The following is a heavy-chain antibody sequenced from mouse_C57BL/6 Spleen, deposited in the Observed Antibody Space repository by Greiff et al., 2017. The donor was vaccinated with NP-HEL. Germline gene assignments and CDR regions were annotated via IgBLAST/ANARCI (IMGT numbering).Heavy chain of an antibody. CDR2: ISSGSSTI. CDR1: GFTFSDYG. D-gene: IGHD4-1*01. J-gene: IGHJ1*03. CDR3: ARGLTGYWYFDV. V-gene: IGHV5-17*01. Sequence: EVQGVESGGGLVKPGGSLKLSCAASGFTFSDYGMHWVRQAPEKGLEWVAYISSGSSTIYYADTVKGRFTISRDNAKNTLFLQMTSLRSEDTAMYYCARGLTGYWYFDVWGTGTTVTVSS.